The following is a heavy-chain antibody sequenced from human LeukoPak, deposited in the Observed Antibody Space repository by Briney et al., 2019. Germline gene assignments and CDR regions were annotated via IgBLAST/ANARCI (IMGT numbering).Heavy chain of an antibody. D-gene: IGHD1-26*01. J-gene: IGHJ1*01. V-gene: IGHV3-23*01. CDR3: AKRVVVGATSPYSDFQD. CDR1: GFTFDDYA. Sequence: PGGSLRLSCAASGFTFDDYAMHWVRQAPGKGLEWVSAISGSGVTTHYAGSVKGRFSISRDNSKNTLYLQMDSLRAEDTALYYCAKRVVVGATSPYSDFQDWGQGTLVTVSS. CDR2: ISGSGVTT.